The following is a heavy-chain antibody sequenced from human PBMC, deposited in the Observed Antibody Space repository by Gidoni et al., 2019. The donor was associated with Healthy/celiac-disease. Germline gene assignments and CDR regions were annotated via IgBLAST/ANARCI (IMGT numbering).Heavy chain of an antibody. Sequence: QVQLVQSGAEVKKPGASVKVSCKASGYTFTSYGISWGRQAPGQGLEWMGWISAYNGNTNYAQKLQGRVTMTTDTSTSTAYMELRSLRSDDTAVYYCAREARPYSSSWYRGGYYFDYWGQGTLVTVSS. J-gene: IGHJ4*02. CDR2: ISAYNGNT. CDR1: GYTFTSYG. D-gene: IGHD6-13*01. V-gene: IGHV1-18*01. CDR3: AREARPYSSSWYRGGYYFDY.